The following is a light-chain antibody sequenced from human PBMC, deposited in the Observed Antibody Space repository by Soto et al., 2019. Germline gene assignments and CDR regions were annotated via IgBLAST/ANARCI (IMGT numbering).Light chain of an antibody. CDR1: SSNIGAGYD. V-gene: IGLV1-40*01. CDR3: QSFDSSLSGWV. Sequence: QSVLTQPPSVSGAPGQRVTISCTGSSSNIGAGYDVHWYQQLPGTAPKLLIYGNSSRPSGVPDRISGSKSGTSASLAISGLQAEDEADYYCQSFDSSLSGWVFGGGTKVTVL. CDR2: GNS. J-gene: IGLJ2*01.